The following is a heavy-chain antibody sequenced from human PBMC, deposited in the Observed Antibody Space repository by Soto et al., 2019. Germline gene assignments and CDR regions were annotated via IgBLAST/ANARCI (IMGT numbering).Heavy chain of an antibody. J-gene: IGHJ4*02. CDR2: IKQDGSEK. D-gene: IGHD6-19*01. Sequence: GGALRLSCAASGFTFSSYWMSWVRQAPGKGLEWVANIKQDGSEKYYVDSVKGRFTISRDNAKNSLYLQMNSLRAEDTAVYYCARERGIAVAGTFDYWGQGTLVTVSS. V-gene: IGHV3-7*01. CDR3: ARERGIAVAGTFDY. CDR1: GFTFSSYW.